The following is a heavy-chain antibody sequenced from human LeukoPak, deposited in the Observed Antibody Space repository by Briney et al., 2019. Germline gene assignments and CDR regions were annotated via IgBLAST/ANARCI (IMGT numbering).Heavy chain of an antibody. CDR2: INHSGST. CDR3: ARRYNGDYYFDY. J-gene: IGHJ4*02. D-gene: IGHD4-17*01. Sequence: SETLSLTCAVYGGSFSGYYWSWIRQPPGKGLEWIGEINHSGSTNYNPSLKSRVTISVDRSKNQFSLKLSSVTAADTAVYYCARRYNGDYYFDYWGQGTLATVSS. CDR1: GGSFSGYY. V-gene: IGHV4-34*01.